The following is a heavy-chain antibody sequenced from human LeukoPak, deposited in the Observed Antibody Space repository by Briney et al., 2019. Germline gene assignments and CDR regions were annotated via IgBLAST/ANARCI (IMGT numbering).Heavy chain of an antibody. CDR3: AKDHVNAGRLDY. CDR2: ITGTSGRT. D-gene: IGHD6-13*01. CDR1: GLIFSNFA. J-gene: IGHJ4*02. V-gene: IGHV3-23*01. Sequence: GGSLRLSCEVSGLIFSNFAMAWVRQAPGKGLEWVSLITGTSGRTYYAASVKGRFTISRDNSKNTVYLQMDNLRAEDTALYYCAKDHVNAGRLDYWGQGTPVTVSS.